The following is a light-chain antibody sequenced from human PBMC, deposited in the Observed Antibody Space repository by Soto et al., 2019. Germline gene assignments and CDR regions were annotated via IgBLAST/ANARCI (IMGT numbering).Light chain of an antibody. V-gene: IGKV3-20*01. CDR3: QQYGGSPLT. J-gene: IGKJ3*01. Sequence: EIVLTQSPGTLSLSPGERATLSCRASASLSTNSLAWYQQKPGQPPRLLIYAASTRPTDIPDRFTGSGSGTDFALTISRLEPEDFAVYYCQQYGGSPLTFGPGTKVEIK. CDR1: ASLSTNS. CDR2: AAS.